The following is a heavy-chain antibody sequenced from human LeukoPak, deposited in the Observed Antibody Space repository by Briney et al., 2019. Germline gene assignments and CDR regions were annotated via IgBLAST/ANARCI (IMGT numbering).Heavy chain of an antibody. CDR3: AREAPYSTSSDWFDP. CDR2: FDPEDGET. J-gene: IGHJ5*02. CDR1: GYTLTELS. Sequence: ASVKVSCKVSGYTLTELSMHWVRQAPGKGLEWMGGFDPEDGETIYAQKFQGRVTMTEDTSTDTAYMDLSRLRSDDTAVYYCAREAPYSTSSDWFDPWGQGTLVTVSS. D-gene: IGHD6-6*01. V-gene: IGHV1-24*01.